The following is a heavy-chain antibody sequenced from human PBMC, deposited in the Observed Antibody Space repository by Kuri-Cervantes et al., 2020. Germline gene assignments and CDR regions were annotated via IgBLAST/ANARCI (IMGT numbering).Heavy chain of an antibody. CDR1: GFTFSSYA. D-gene: IGHD2-2*01. J-gene: IGHJ6*02. CDR2: ISYDGSNK. CDR3: ARDPIVVVPAASGGGVYYYGMDV. V-gene: IGHV3-30-3*01. Sequence: GESLKISCAASGFTFSSYAMHWVRQAPGKGLEWVAVISYDGSNKYYADSVKGRFTISRDNSKNTLYLQMNSLRAEDTAVYHCARDPIVVVPAASGGGVYYYGMDVWGQGTTVTVSS.